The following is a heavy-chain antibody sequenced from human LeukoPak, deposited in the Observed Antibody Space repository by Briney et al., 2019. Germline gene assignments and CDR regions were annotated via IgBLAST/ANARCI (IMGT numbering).Heavy chain of an antibody. D-gene: IGHD2/OR15-2a*01. V-gene: IGHV1-2*02. CDR1: GYSFTGHY. CDR3: ARNHVTQNYYYYYYMDV. CDR2: INPKSGGT. Sequence: GASVKVSCKASGYSFTGHYMHWVRQAPGQGLEWMGWINPKSGGTNYAQKFQGRVTMTRDTSISTAYMELSRLRSDDTAVYYCARNHVTQNYYYYYYMDVWGKGTTVTVSS. J-gene: IGHJ6*03.